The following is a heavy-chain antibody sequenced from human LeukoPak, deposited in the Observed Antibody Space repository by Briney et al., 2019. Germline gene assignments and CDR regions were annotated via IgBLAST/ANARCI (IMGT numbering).Heavy chain of an antibody. V-gene: IGHV4-34*01. CDR2: INHSGST. D-gene: IGHD6-6*01. J-gene: IGHJ5*02. CDR3: ARGVQLGYNWFDP. CDR1: GGSFSGYY. Sequence: PSETLSLTCAVYGGSFSGYYWSWIRQPPGKGLEWIGEINHSGSTNYNPSLKSRVTISVDTSKNQFSLKLSSVTAADTAVYYCARGVQLGYNWFDPWGQGTLVTVSS.